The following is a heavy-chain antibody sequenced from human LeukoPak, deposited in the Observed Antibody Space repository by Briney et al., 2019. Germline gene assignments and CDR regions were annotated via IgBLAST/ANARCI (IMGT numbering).Heavy chain of an antibody. J-gene: IGHJ3*02. CDR1: GGSISSYY. Sequence: PSETLSLTCTVSGGSISSYYWSWIRQPPGKGLEWIGYIYYSGSTNYNPSLKSRVTISVDTSKNQFSLKLSSVTAADTAVYYCARDSGRITMVRGVIGHAFDIWGQGTMVTVSS. CDR3: ARDSGRITMVRGVIGHAFDI. CDR2: IYYSGST. D-gene: IGHD3-10*01. V-gene: IGHV4-59*01.